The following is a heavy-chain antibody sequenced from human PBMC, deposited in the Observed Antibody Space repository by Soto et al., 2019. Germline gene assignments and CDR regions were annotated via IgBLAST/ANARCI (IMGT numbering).Heavy chain of an antibody. CDR2: IDESGKT. Sequence: QLHLQQWGPGSLKPSETLSLTCAVSGGSFSGYFWSWFRHSPGRDLEWIGEIDESGKTYYNPTFKRRLTISVDTSKHQFSLRLTSVTAADTAVYYCEGGDFWGQGTQVTVSS. CDR3: EGGDF. J-gene: IGHJ4*02. V-gene: IGHV4-34*01. CDR1: GGSFSGYF.